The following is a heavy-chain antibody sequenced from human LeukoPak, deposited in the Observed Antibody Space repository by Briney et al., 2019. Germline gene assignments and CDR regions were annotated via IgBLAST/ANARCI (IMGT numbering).Heavy chain of an antibody. J-gene: IGHJ4*02. Sequence: GGSLRLSRTASIASTFIFSGYSMNWVRQAPGKGLEWVSTISGSGDSTYYADSVKGRFTISRDNSKDTLYLQMSSVRVDDTAVYYCARDRGRYYDSRGFYWGYYFDSWGQGILVTVST. CDR2: ISGSGDST. V-gene: IGHV3-23*01. CDR3: ARDRGRYYDSRGFYWGYYFDS. D-gene: IGHD3-22*01. CDR1: IASTFIFSGYS.